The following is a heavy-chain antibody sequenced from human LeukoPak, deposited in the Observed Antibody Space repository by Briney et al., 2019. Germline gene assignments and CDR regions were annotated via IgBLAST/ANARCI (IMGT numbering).Heavy chain of an antibody. V-gene: IGHV1-24*01. J-gene: IGHJ4*02. CDR1: GYTLTELS. Sequence: EASVTVSCTVSGYTLTELSMHWVRQAPGKGLEWMGGFDPEDGETIYAQKFPGRVTMTEDTSTDTANMELSSLRSEDTAVYYCATGRGPNGDYVMRYREVVEGQFDYWGQGTLVTVSS. CDR2: FDPEDGET. D-gene: IGHD4-17*01. CDR3: ATGRGPNGDYVMRYREVVEGQFDY.